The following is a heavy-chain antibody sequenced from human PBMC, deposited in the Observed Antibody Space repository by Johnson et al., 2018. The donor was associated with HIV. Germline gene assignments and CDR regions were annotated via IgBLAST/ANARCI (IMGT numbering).Heavy chain of an antibody. J-gene: IGHJ3*02. CDR2: IGTAGDT. CDR3: AREKVVRGAEGWAFDI. V-gene: IGHV3-13*01. Sequence: VQLVESGGGLVRPGGSLRLSCEASGFTFSTYDMHWVRQATGKGLEWVSAIGTAGDTYYPGSVKGRFTISSENAKHSLYHQMNRRRAGDPVVYYCAREKVVRGAEGWAFDIWGQGTMVTVSS. CDR1: GFTFSTYD. D-gene: IGHD3-10*01.